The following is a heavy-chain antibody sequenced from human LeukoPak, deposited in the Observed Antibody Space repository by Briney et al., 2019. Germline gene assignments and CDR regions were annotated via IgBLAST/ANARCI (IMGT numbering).Heavy chain of an antibody. CDR3: ARTEVSSGSEDY. J-gene: IGHJ4*02. V-gene: IGHV4-30-4*08. CDR2: IYYSGST. CDR1: GGSISSGNYY. D-gene: IGHD6-19*01. Sequence: SQTLSLTCTVSGGSISSGNYYWGWIRQPPGKGLEWIGYIYYSGSTYYNPSLKSRVTISLHTSKNQFSLKLSSVTAADTAVYYCARTEVSSGSEDYWGQGTLVTVSS.